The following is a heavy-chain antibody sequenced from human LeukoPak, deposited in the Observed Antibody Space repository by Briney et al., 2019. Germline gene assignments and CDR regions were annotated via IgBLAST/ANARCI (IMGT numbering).Heavy chain of an antibody. D-gene: IGHD3-3*02. CDR1: ASSISSNFY. CDR2: IYQSGTT. Sequence: SETLSLTCAVSASSISSNFYWGWIRQPPGSGLEWIGSIYQSGTTYYNPSLRSRVTISVDVSKNEFSLKLTSVTAADTAVYYCARARGTIIFGVVILDYYMDVWGKGTTVTVSS. V-gene: IGHV4-38-2*01. CDR3: ARARGTIIFGVVILDYYMDV. J-gene: IGHJ6*03.